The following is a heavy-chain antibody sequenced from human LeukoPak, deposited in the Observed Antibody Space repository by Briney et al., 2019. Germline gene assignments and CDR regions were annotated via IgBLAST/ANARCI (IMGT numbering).Heavy chain of an antibody. CDR2: LYSGGTT. J-gene: IGHJ4*02. D-gene: IGHD3-22*01. Sequence: GGSLRLSCAASGFNVNTDYMSWVRQAPGKGLEWVSILYSGGTTYYAGSVKGRFTVSRDNSKNTLYLQMNSLRAEDTAVYYCAKTAPKYFDISGFYPYYFDYWGQGTLVTVSS. CDR1: GFNVNTDY. V-gene: IGHV3-66*01. CDR3: AKTAPKYFDISGFYPYYFDY.